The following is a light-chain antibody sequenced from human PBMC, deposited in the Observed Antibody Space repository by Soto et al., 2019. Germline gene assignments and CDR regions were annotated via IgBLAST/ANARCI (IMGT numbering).Light chain of an antibody. V-gene: IGKV3-15*01. J-gene: IGKJ1*01. CDR2: GAS. CDR3: QQYSSSPCT. Sequence: EIVMTQSPATLSVSQGERATLSCRASQSVSTNLAWYQQKPGQAPRLLIYGASTRATGIPARFSGSGSGTGFTLTISRLEPEDFAVYYCQQYSSSPCTFGQGTNVDIK. CDR1: QSVSTN.